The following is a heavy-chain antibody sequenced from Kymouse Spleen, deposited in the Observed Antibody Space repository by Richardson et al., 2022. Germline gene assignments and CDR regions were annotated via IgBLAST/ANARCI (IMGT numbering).Heavy chain of an antibody. CDR3: AKSSSSSEFDY. Sequence: EVQLVESGGGLVQPGRSLRLSCAASGFTFDDYAMHWVRQAPGKGLEWVSGISWNSGSIGYADSVKGRFTISRDNAKNSLYLQMNSLRAEDTALYYCAKSSSSSEFDYWGQGTLVTVSS. D-gene: IGHD6-6*01. CDR1: GFTFDDYA. V-gene: IGHV3-9*01. CDR2: ISWNSGSI. J-gene: IGHJ4*02.